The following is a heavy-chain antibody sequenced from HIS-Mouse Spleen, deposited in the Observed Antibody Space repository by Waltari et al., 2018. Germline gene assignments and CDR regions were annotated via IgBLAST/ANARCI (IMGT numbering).Heavy chain of an antibody. Sequence: QLQLQESGPGLVKPSETLSLTCTVSGGSISSSSYYWGWIRQPPGKGMEWFGRMYYSGSTYYNPSLKSRVTISVETSKNQFSRKLSSVTAADTAVYYCAREIPYSSSWYDWYFDLWGRGTLVTVSS. V-gene: IGHV4-39*07. CDR3: AREIPYSSSWYDWYFDL. J-gene: IGHJ2*01. CDR1: GGSISSSSYY. CDR2: MYYSGST. D-gene: IGHD6-13*01.